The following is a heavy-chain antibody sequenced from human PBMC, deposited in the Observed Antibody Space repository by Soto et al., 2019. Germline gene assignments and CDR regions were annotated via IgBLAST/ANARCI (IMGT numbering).Heavy chain of an antibody. D-gene: IGHD1-26*01. CDR1: GGSISSGDYY. V-gene: IGHV4-30-4*01. Sequence: SETLSLTCTVSGGSISSGDYYWSWIRQPPGKGLEWIGYIYYSGSTYYNPSLKSRVTISVDTSKNQFSLKLSSVTAADTAVYYCARGLITGSQYSGGWYYFDSWGQGTQVTVSS. CDR2: IYYSGST. J-gene: IGHJ4*02. CDR3: ARGLITGSQYSGGWYYFDS.